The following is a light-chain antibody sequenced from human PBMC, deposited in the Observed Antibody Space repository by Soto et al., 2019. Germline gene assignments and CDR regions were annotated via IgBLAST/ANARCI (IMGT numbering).Light chain of an antibody. CDR2: GIS. CDR3: QQYKIWPRS. Sequence: EIAMTQSPATLSVSPGDRATLSCRASENISNFLAWYQQKPGQAPSLLIYGISTRASGFPARFSDSGSGTEFTLTISSLQSDDSALYFCQQYKIWPRSFGPGTKVEIK. J-gene: IGKJ3*01. V-gene: IGKV3-15*01. CDR1: ENISNF.